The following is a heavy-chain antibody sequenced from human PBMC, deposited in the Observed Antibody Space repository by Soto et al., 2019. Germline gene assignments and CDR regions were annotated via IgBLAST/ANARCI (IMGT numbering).Heavy chain of an antibody. CDR2: INPTEGRT. D-gene: IGHD3-3*01. V-gene: IGHV1-46*01. CDR1: GYPFTSYH. Sequence: QVQLVQSGAEMRKPGASLQLSCQTSGYPFTSYHVHWVRQAPGQGLEWLGVINPTEGRTRYSQKFQDRVNMTRDTSTSTVYIELSSLRSEDTAIYFCARGREISFGYNWFDPWGQGTLVTVSS. J-gene: IGHJ5*02. CDR3: ARGREISFGYNWFDP.